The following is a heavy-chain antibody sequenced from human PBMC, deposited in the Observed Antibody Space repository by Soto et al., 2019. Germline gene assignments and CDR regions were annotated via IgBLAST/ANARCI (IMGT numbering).Heavy chain of an antibody. CDR2: IMPIFRTA. J-gene: IGHJ6*02. D-gene: IGHD7-27*01. CDR1: GGTFSTAA. CDR3: ARDKLRTRLGGNSHHLLDA. V-gene: IGHV1-69*13. Sequence: SVKVSCKASGGTFSTAAISWVRQAPGQGLEWMGGIMPIFRTADYAQKFQGRVTITADESTSIAYLELRSLRSEDTAVYYCARDKLRTRLGGNSHHLLDACGQGTTVRVTS.